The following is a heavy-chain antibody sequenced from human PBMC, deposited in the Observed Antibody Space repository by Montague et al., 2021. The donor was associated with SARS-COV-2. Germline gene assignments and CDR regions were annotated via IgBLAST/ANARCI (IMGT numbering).Heavy chain of an antibody. CDR2: IWYDGSNK. CDR1: GFTFSSYG. J-gene: IGHJ3*02. Sequence: FLRLSCAASGFTFSSYGMHWVRQAPGKGLEWVAVIWYDGSNKYYAGSVKGRFTISRDNSKNTLYLQMNSLRAEDTAVYYCASMVRGVIDAFDIWGQGTMVTVSS. CDR3: ASMVRGVIDAFDI. V-gene: IGHV3-33*01. D-gene: IGHD3-10*01.